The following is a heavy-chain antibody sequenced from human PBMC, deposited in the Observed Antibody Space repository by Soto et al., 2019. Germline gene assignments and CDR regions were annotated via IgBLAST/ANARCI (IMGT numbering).Heavy chain of an antibody. Sequence: QVQLVQSGAEVKKPGSSVKVSCKASGGTFSSYAISWVRQAPGQGLEWMGGIIPIFGTANYAQTFQGRVTITADESTSTAYKELGSLRSEDTAVYYCARGGMWYVDYDTRFDPWGQGTLVTVSS. CDR3: ARGGMWYVDYDTRFDP. CDR1: GGTFSSYA. V-gene: IGHV1-69*12. J-gene: IGHJ5*02. D-gene: IGHD4-17*01. CDR2: IIPIFGTA.